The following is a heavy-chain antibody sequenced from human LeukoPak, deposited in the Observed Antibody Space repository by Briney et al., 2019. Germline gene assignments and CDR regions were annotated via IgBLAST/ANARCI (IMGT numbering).Heavy chain of an antibody. J-gene: IGHJ4*02. Sequence: GESLKISCKGSGSSFTNNWISWVRQMPGKGLEWMGRVDPSDSNTHYSPSFQGLVTISADKSISTAYLQWTSLKASDTAMYYCARQGRAYCSGTTCYASFWYWGQGTPVTVSS. CDR1: GSSFTNNW. CDR3: ARQGRAYCSGTTCYASFWY. CDR2: VDPSDSNT. V-gene: IGHV5-10-1*01. D-gene: IGHD2-2*01.